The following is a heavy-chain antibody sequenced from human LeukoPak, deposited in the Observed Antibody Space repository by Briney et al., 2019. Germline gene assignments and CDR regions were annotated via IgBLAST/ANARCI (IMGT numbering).Heavy chain of an antibody. J-gene: IGHJ6*04. CDR3: ARDYYASSVMDV. CDR1: GLGFTNYW. V-gene: IGHV3-7*03. CDR2: VRGDGGQQ. D-gene: IGHD3-10*01. Sequence: GGSLRLSCATSGLGFTNYWIHWVRQAPGKGLEWVGDVRGDGGQQYYADSVKGRFTISRDNAKNSVYLQMNSLRAEDTALYYCARDYYASSVMDVWGKGTTVTVSS.